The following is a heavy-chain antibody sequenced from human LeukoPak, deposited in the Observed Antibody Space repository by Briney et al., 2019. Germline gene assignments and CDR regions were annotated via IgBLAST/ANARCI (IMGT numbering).Heavy chain of an antibody. CDR2: ICIAGDT. J-gene: IGHJ4*02. Sequence: GGSLRLSCAASGFTFTNYDMHWVRQVTGKGLEWVSAICIAGDTYYPGSVRGRFTISRENAKNSLYLQMNSLRDGDTAVYYCVRGGSGWYYFDYWGQGTLVAVSS. CDR1: GFTFTNYD. CDR3: VRGGSGWYYFDY. D-gene: IGHD6-19*01. V-gene: IGHV3-13*04.